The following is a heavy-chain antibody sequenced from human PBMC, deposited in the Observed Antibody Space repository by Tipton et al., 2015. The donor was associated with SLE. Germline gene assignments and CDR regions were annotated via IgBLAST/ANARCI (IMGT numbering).Heavy chain of an antibody. J-gene: IGHJ5*02. D-gene: IGHD3-3*01. CDR2: ISSYSDYI. CDR3: ASLDVSSASFDP. CDR1: GFTFSSYT. Sequence: QLVQSGGGLVKSGGSLRLSCAASGFTFSSYTMNWVRQAPGKGLEWVSSISSYSDYIYYADSVKGRFTISRDNAKNSLYLQMNSLRAEDTAVYYCASLDVSSASFDPWGQGTLVTVSS. V-gene: IGHV3-21*01.